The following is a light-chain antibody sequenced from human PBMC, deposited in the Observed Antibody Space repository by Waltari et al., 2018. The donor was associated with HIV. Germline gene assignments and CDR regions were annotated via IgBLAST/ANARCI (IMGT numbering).Light chain of an antibody. CDR2: GAS. CDR1: QRIDNNY. J-gene: IGKJ2*01. CDR3: QQYGTSPRT. Sequence: EIVLTQSPGTLSLSQGERATLSCRDSQRIDNNYLAWYQHRPGQAPRLLIFGASSRATGIPDRFSASGSWTDFTLTISSLDPSDYALYYCQQYGTSPRTFGQGTRVEIK. V-gene: IGKV3-20*01.